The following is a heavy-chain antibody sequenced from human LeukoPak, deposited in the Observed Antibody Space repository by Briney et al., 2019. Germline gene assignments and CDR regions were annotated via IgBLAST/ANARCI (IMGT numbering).Heavy chain of an antibody. V-gene: IGHV3-30*04. CDR3: AKARWNPMGDFDY. Sequence: GRSLRLSCAASGFTFSSYAMHWVRQAPGKGLEWVAVISYDGSNKYYADSVKGRFTISRDNSKNTLYLQMNSLRAEDTAVYYCAKARWNPMGDFDYWGQGTLVTVSS. CDR2: ISYDGSNK. D-gene: IGHD1-1*01. CDR1: GFTFSSYA. J-gene: IGHJ4*02.